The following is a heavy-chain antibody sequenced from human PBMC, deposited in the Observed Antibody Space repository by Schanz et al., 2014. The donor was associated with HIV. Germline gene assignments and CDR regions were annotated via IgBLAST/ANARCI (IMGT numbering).Heavy chain of an antibody. J-gene: IGHJ4*02. CDR1: GFTFSSFG. CDR2: ISYDGSSK. D-gene: IGHD6-6*01. Sequence: QVQLVESGGGVVQPGRSLRLSCAASGFTFSSFGMHWVRQAPGKGLEWVAVISYDGSSKYYADSVKGRFTISRDNSKNMLYLQMRSLRGQDTAVYFCAKGRVSDSSLFDYWGQGTLVTVSS. CDR3: AKGRVSDSSLFDY. V-gene: IGHV3-30*18.